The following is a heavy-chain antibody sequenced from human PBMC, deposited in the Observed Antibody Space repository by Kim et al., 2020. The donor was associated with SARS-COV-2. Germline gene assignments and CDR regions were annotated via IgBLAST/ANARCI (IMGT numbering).Heavy chain of an antibody. V-gene: IGHV3-15*01. D-gene: IGHD3-22*01. CDR2: IKSKTDGGTT. Sequence: GGSLRLSCAASGFTFSNAWMSWVRQAPGKGLEWVGRIKSKTDGGTTDYAAPVKGRFTISRDDSKNTLYLQMNSLKTEDTAVYYCTTEDGSSGYPWDYWGQGTLVTVSS. J-gene: IGHJ4*02. CDR1: GFTFSNAW. CDR3: TTEDGSSGYPWDY.